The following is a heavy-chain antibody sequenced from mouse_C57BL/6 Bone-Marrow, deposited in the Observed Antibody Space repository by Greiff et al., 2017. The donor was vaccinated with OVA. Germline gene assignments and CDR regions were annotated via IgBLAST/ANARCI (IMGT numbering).Heavy chain of an antibody. V-gene: IGHV1-19*01. J-gene: IGHJ2*01. CDR1: GYTFTDYY. CDR2: INPYNGGN. CDR3: AREGRYYYGSSSFDY. D-gene: IGHD1-1*01. Sequence: VQLQQSGPVLVKPGASVKMSCKASGYTFTDYYMNWVKQSHGKSLEWIGVINPYNGGNSYNQKFKGKATLTVDKSSSTAYMELNSLTSENSAVYYCAREGRYYYGSSSFDYWGQGTTLTVSS.